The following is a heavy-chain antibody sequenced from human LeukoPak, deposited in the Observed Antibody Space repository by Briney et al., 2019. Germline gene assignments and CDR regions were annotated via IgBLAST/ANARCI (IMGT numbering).Heavy chain of an antibody. J-gene: IGHJ3*02. D-gene: IGHD5-18*01. CDR3: ARAGYSYGLGAFDI. V-gene: IGHV4-59*01. CDR2: IYYSGST. CDR1: GGSISSYY. Sequence: SETLSLTYTVSGGSISSYYWSWIRQPPGKGLEWIGYIYYSGSTNYNPSLKSRVTISVDTSKNQFSLKLSSVTAADTAVYYCARAGYSYGLGAFDIWGQGTMVTVSS.